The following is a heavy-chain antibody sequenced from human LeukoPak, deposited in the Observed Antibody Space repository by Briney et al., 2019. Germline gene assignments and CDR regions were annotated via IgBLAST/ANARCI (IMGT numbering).Heavy chain of an antibody. Sequence: SETLSVTCTVSGGSISNYYWSWIRQPPGKGLEWIGYIYYSGTTNYNPSLKSRVTISVDTSKNQFSLKLNSVTAADTAVYYCARGVYIAAAQYGYWGQGTLVTASS. CDR2: IYYSGTT. CDR1: GGSISNYY. V-gene: IGHV4-59*01. D-gene: IGHD6-13*01. CDR3: ARGVYIAAAQYGY. J-gene: IGHJ4*02.